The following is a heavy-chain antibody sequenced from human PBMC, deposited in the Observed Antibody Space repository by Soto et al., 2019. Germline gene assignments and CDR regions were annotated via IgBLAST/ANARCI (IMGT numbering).Heavy chain of an antibody. CDR3: ARGRQYGYYVDY. D-gene: IGHD3-10*01. Sequence: EVQLVESGGGLVQPGGSLRLSCAASGFTFSSYWMHWVRQAPGKGLVWVSRINGDGSSTNYADSVKGRFTISRDNAKNTLYLQMNSLRAEDTAVYYCARGRQYGYYVDYWGQGTLVTVYS. CDR1: GFTFSSYW. J-gene: IGHJ4*02. V-gene: IGHV3-74*01. CDR2: INGDGSST.